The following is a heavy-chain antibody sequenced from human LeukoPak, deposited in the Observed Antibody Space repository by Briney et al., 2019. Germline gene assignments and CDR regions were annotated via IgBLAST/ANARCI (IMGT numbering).Heavy chain of an antibody. D-gene: IGHD1-26*01. CDR3: VRASGSYHFDY. Sequence: SETLSLTCTVSGGSISSYYWSWIRQPPGKGLEWIGYIYYSGSTNYNPSLKSRVTISVDTSKNQFSLKLSSVTAADTAVYYCVRASGSYHFDYWGQGTLVTVSS. CDR2: IYYSGST. CDR1: GGSISSYY. V-gene: IGHV4-59*12. J-gene: IGHJ4*02.